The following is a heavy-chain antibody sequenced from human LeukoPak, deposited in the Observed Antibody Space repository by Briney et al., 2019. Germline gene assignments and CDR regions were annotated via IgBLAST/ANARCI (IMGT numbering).Heavy chain of an antibody. Sequence: ASVKVSCKASGYTFTIYGISWVRQAPGQGLEWMGWISAYNGNTNYAQKVQGRVTMTTDTSTSTSYMELRSLRSDDTAVYYCARAKEGVSMVRGEMDYWGQGTLVTVSS. CDR3: ARAKEGVSMVRGEMDY. V-gene: IGHV1-18*01. CDR1: GYTFTIYG. CDR2: ISAYNGNT. J-gene: IGHJ4*02. D-gene: IGHD3-10*01.